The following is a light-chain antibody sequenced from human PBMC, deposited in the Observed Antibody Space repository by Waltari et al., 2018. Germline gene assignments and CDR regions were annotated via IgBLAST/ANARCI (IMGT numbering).Light chain of an antibody. J-gene: IGKJ3*01. CDR2: DAS. CDR1: QSVSAY. Sequence: IVLTQSPATLSLSPGERATLPCRASQSVSAYLAWYQHKPGQAPRLLIYDASTRATGVPARFSGSGSGTDFTLTISSLEPEDSAVYYCQQRTSWPPFTFGPGTKVDVK. V-gene: IGKV3-11*01. CDR3: QQRTSWPPFT.